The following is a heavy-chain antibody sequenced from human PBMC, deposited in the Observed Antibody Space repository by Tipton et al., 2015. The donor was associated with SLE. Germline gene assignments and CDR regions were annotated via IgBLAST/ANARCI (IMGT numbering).Heavy chain of an antibody. J-gene: IGHJ3*02. V-gene: IGHV4-61*02. CDR1: GGSISSGSYY. D-gene: IGHD1-1*01. Sequence: LRLSCTVSGGSISSGSYYWSWIRQPAGKGLEWIGRIYTSGSTNYNPSLKSRVTISVDTSKNQFSLKLSSVTAADTAVYYCARTQLGHHAFDIWGQGTMVTVSS. CDR2: IYTSGST. CDR3: ARTQLGHHAFDI.